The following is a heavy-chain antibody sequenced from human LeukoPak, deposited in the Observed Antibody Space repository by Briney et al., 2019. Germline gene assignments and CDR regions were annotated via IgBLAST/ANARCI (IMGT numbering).Heavy chain of an antibody. CDR2: MNPNSGNT. D-gene: IGHD2-15*01. CDR1: GYTFTSYD. V-gene: IGHV1-8*01. Sequence: ASVKVSCKASGYTFTSYDINWVRQATGQGLEWMGWMNPNSGNTGYAQKFQGRVTMTRNTSISTAYMELRGLRSDDTAVYYCARRSARYCSGGSCYFDYWGQGTLVTVSS. CDR3: ARRSARYCSGGSCYFDY. J-gene: IGHJ4*02.